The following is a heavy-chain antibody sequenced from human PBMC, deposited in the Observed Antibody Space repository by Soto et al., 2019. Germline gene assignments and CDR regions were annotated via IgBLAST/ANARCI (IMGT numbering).Heavy chain of an antibody. Sequence: GGSLRLSCAASGITFSSYAMSWVRQAPGKGLEWVSAISGSGGSTYYADSVKGRFTISRDNSKNTLYLQMNSLRAEDTAVYYCARALTIWGSYRHFDYWGQGTLVTVSS. V-gene: IGHV3-23*01. D-gene: IGHD3-16*02. CDR1: GITFSSYA. CDR3: ARALTIWGSYRHFDY. CDR2: ISGSGGST. J-gene: IGHJ4*02.